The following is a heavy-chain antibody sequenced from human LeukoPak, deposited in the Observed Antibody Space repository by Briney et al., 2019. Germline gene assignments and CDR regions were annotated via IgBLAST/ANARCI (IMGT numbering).Heavy chain of an antibody. V-gene: IGHV3-21*01. CDR1: GFTFSSYS. J-gene: IGHJ4*02. D-gene: IGHD6-19*01. CDR3: ARDRLAVAGPGPLDY. Sequence: GGSLRLSCAASGFTFSSYSMNWVRQAPGKGLEWVSSISSSSSYIYYADSVKGRFTISRDNAKSSLYLQMNSLRAEDTAVYYCARDRLAVAGPGPLDYWGQGTLVTVSS. CDR2: ISSSSSYI.